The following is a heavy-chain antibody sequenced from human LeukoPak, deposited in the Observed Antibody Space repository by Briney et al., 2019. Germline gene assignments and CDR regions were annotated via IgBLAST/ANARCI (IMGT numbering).Heavy chain of an antibody. D-gene: IGHD2-2*01. V-gene: IGHV3-21*01. Sequence: GGSLRLSCAASGFTFSSYSMNWVRQAPGKGLEWVSSISSSSSYIYYADSVKGRFTISRDNAKNSLYLQMNSLRAEDTAVYYCARDPRAHIVVGWAREWYFDYWGQGTLVTVSS. CDR1: GFTFSSYS. CDR2: ISSSSSYI. CDR3: ARDPRAHIVVGWAREWYFDY. J-gene: IGHJ4*02.